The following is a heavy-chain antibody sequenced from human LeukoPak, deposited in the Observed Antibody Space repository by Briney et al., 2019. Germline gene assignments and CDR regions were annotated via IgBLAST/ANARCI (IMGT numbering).Heavy chain of an antibody. Sequence: GRSLRLSCAASGFTFSSYGMHWVRQAPGKGLEWVAVISYDGSNKYYADSVKGRFTISRDNSKNTLYLQMNSLKTEDTAVYYCTTDSWVGWGQGTLVTVSS. V-gene: IGHV3-30*03. J-gene: IGHJ4*02. D-gene: IGHD2-15*01. CDR1: GFTFSSYG. CDR2: ISYDGSNK. CDR3: TTDSWVG.